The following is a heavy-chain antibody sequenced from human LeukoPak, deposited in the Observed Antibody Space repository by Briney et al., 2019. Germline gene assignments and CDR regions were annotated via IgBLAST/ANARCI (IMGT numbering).Heavy chain of an antibody. CDR2: INHSGST. J-gene: IGHJ6*03. CDR3: ARKEFGVVIPGYYYYYYMDV. Sequence: SETLSLTCAVYGGSFSGYYWSWIRQPPGKGLEWLWEINHSGSTNYNPSLKSRVTISVDTSKNQFSLKLRSVTATDTAVYYCARKEFGVVIPGYYYYYYMDVWGKGTTVTVSS. V-gene: IGHV4-34*01. CDR1: GGSFSGYY. D-gene: IGHD3-3*01.